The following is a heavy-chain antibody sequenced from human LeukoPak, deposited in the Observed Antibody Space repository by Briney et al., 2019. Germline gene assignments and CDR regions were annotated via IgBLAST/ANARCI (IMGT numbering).Heavy chain of an antibody. Sequence: PGGSLRLSCVASRFILSSYWMNWVRQAPGKGLVWVARTNYDGSYTDYADSVKGRFTISRDNAKNSLYLQMNSLRAEDTAVYYCAGNDGPRHYWGQGTLVTVSS. CDR1: RFILSSYW. CDR3: AGNDGPRHY. V-gene: IGHV3-74*01. CDR2: TNYDGSYT. J-gene: IGHJ4*02. D-gene: IGHD1-1*01.